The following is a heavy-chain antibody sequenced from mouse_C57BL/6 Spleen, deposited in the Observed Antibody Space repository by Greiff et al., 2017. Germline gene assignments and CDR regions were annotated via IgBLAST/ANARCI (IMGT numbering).Heavy chain of an antibody. CDR2: IYPGSGTT. V-gene: IGHV1-76*01. Sequence: QVQLQQSGAELVRPGASVKLSCKASGYTFTDYYINWVKQRPGQGLEWIARIYPGSGTTYYTEKFKGQATMTAEKSSSTAFMQLSSLTSEDSAVYYCARGDHDNSGYRFAYGGQGTLVTVSA. J-gene: IGHJ3*01. D-gene: IGHD3-2*02. CDR1: GYTFTDYY. CDR3: ARGDHDNSGYRFAY.